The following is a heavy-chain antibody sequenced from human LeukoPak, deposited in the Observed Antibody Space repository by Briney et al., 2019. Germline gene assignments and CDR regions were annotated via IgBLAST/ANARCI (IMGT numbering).Heavy chain of an antibody. CDR3: ARSTSNRFDP. CDR2: IYTRGST. V-gene: IGHV4-4*09. J-gene: IGHJ5*02. Sequence: SETLSLTCTVSGGSISDDYWGWIRQPPGKGLEWIGYIYTRGSTNYNPSLRSRVTLSVDTSKNQFSLKLSSVTAAGTAVYYCARSTSNRFDPWGQGTLVTVSS. CDR1: GGSISDDY.